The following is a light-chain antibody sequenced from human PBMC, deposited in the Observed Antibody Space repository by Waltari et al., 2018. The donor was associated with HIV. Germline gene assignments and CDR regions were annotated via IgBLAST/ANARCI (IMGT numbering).Light chain of an antibody. V-gene: IGLV1-47*01. CDR2: RKN. J-gene: IGLJ2*01. CDR3: AAWDDSLNGPGVV. CDR1: SSNIGSTS. Sequence: QSVLTQPPSASGTPGQRVTISCSGSSSNIGSTSVYWYQQLPGMAPKLLIYRKNQRPSGVPDRFSGSKSGTSASLAISGLRPEDEADYYCAAWDDSLNGPGVVFGGGTKLTVL.